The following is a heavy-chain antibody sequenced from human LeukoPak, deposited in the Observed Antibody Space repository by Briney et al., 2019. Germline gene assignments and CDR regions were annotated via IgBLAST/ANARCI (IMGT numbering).Heavy chain of an antibody. CDR1: GYTFTSNY. V-gene: IGHV1-46*01. Sequence: ASVKVSCKASGYTFTSNYIHWVRQAPGQGLEWMGIINPSSGSTTYAQNFQGRVTMTRDTSTSTVYMELYSLRSGDTAVYYCARGRGVPVGLCYGMDVWGQGTTVTVSS. CDR2: INPSSGST. CDR3: ARGRGVPVGLCYGMDV. J-gene: IGHJ6*02. D-gene: IGHD3-10*01.